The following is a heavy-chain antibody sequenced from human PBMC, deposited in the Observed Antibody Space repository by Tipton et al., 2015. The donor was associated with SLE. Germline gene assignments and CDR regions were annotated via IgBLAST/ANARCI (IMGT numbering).Heavy chain of an antibody. CDR1: GDSMDNYY. CDR2: IYYSGNT. D-gene: IGHD2-2*02. V-gene: IGHV4-59*01. CDR3: ARDGKPGIPYKYYAMDV. J-gene: IGHJ6*02. Sequence: TLSLTCTVAGDSMDNYYWTWIRQPPGKGLEWIGPIYYSGNTYNNPSLKSRLSISIDKSKNQFSLKLSSVIAADTAVYFCARDGKPGIPYKYYAMDVWGQGSTVTVSS.